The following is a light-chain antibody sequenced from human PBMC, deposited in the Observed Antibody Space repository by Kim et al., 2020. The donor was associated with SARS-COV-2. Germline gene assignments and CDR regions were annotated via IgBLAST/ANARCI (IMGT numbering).Light chain of an antibody. Sequence: DIQMTQSPSSLSASVGDRVTITCRASQSISNDLSWYQQKPGRVPKRLTYGASSLQSGVPSRFSGSGSGTEFTLTISSLQPEDFATYFCQQHNTHPFTFGHGTRLEIK. CDR1: QSISND. CDR2: GAS. J-gene: IGKJ5*01. CDR3: QQHNTHPFT. V-gene: IGKV1-17*01.